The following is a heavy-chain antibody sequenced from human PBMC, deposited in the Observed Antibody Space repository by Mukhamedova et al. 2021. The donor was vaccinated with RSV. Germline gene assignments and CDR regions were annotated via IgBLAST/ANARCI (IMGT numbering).Heavy chain of an antibody. Sequence: LKSRVTISVDTSKNQFSLKLSSVTAADTAVYYCARGSSGWRYYFDYWGQGTLVTVSS. CDR3: ARGSSGWRYYFDY. J-gene: IGHJ4*02. V-gene: IGHV4-34*01. D-gene: IGHD3-22*01.